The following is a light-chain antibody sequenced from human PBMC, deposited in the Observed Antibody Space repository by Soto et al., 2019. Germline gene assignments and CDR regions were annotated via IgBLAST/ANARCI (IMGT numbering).Light chain of an antibody. J-gene: IGKJ5*01. CDR1: QSVSRD. CDR3: QQRSDWPQIT. V-gene: IGKV3-11*01. Sequence: EVVLTQSPGTLSLSPGETATLSCRASQSVSRDLAWYQQTPGQAPRLLIYDTSNRATGIPARFSGSGSGTDFTLTISSLEPEDFALYFCQQRSDWPQITFGQGTRLAIK. CDR2: DTS.